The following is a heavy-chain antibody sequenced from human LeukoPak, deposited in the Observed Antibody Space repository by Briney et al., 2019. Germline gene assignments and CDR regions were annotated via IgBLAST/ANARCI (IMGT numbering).Heavy chain of an antibody. CDR3: ARHRPYSRGPLL. V-gene: IGHV1-69*06. D-gene: IGHD3-10*01. Sequence: SVKVSCKASGGTFSSYAISWVRQAPGQGVEWMGGIIPIFCTANYAHKFQGRVRITAHKPTRPASMELSRLRYDDTVVYYCARHRPYSRGPLLWGKGTLVPVSS. J-gene: IGHJ4*02. CDR1: GGTFSSYA. CDR2: IIPIFCTA.